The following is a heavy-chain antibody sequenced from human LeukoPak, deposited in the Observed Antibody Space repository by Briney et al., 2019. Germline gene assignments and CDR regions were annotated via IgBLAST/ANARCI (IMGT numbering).Heavy chain of an antibody. CDR2: INHSGST. J-gene: IGHJ4*02. D-gene: IGHD3-16*01. CDR1: GGSFSGYY. V-gene: IGHV4-34*01. Sequence: SETLSLTCAVYGGSFSGYYWSWIRQPPGKGLEWIGEINHSGSTNYNPSLKSRVTISVDTSKNQFSLKLSSVTAADTAVYYCARGRGEPRQTKKGGTLDYWGQGTLVTVSS. CDR3: ARGRGEPRQTKKGGTLDY.